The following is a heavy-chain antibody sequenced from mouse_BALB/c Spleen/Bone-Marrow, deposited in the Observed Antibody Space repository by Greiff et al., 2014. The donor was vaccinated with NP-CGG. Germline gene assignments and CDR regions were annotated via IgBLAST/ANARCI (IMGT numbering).Heavy chain of an antibody. J-gene: IGHJ2*01. CDR3: ARFPVYYGSSFYYFDY. CDR2: IVPGSDTT. Sequence: DLVKPGASVKLSCKASGYSFTSYWINWIKQRPGQGLEWIGRIVPGSDTTYYNAMFKGKATLTVDTSSTTAYNQLISLSTGDSAVYFCARFPVYYGSSFYYFDYWGQGTTLTVSP. CDR1: GYSFTSYW. V-gene: IGHV1S41*01. D-gene: IGHD1-1*01.